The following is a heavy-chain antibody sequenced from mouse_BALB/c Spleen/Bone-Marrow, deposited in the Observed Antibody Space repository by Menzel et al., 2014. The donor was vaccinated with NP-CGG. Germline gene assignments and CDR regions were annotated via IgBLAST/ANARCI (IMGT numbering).Heavy chain of an antibody. V-gene: IGHV5-4*02. CDR1: GFTFSDYY. J-gene: IGHJ4*01. CDR3: AREMAMDY. CDR2: ISDGGSYT. Sequence: EVQGVESGGGLVKPGGSLKLSCAASGFTFSDYYMYWVRQTPEKRLEWVATISDGGSYTYYPDSVKGRFTISRDNAKNNLYLQMSSLKSEDTAMYYCAREMAMDYWGQGTSVTVSP.